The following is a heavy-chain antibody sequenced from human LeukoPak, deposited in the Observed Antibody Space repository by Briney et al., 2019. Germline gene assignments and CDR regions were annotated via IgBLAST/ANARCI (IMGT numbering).Heavy chain of an antibody. J-gene: IGHJ5*02. CDR3: ARGYYDILTGGNWFDP. D-gene: IGHD3-9*01. CDR2: IYYSGST. V-gene: IGHV4-59*01. CDR1: GGSISSYY. Sequence: SETLSLTCTVSGGSISSYYWSWIRQLPGKGLEWIGYIYYSGSTNYNPSLKSRVTISVDTSKNQFSLKLSSVTAADTAVYYCARGYYDILTGGNWFDPWGQGTLVTVSS.